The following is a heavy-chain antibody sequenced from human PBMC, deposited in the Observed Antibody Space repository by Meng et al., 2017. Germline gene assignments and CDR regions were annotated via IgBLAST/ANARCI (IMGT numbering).Heavy chain of an antibody. J-gene: IGHJ5*02. V-gene: IGHV3-33*01. Sequence: GESLKISCAASGFTFSSYGMHWVRQAPGKGLEWVAVIWYDGSNKYYADSVKGRFTISRDNSKNTLYLQMNSLRAEDTAVYYCAREGANLHSSSWYLGWFDPWGRGTLVTVSS. CDR3: AREGANLHSSSWYLGWFDP. CDR2: IWYDGSNK. CDR1: GFTFSSYG. D-gene: IGHD6-13*01.